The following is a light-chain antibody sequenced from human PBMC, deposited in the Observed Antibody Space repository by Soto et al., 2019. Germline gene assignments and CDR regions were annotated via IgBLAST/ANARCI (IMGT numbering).Light chain of an antibody. CDR2: AAS. V-gene: IGKV1-27*01. CDR1: QAISNS. Sequence: DIQMTQSPSSLSASVGDSVTITCRASQAISNSLAWYQQKPGKVPKLLIYAASTLQSGVPSRFSGSGSGTDFTLTISSLQPEDVATYYCQKYNNAPQLTFGGGTKVEIK. CDR3: QKYNNAPQLT. J-gene: IGKJ4*01.